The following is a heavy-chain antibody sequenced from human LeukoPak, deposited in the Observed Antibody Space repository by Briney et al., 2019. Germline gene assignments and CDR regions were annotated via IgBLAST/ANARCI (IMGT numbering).Heavy chain of an antibody. V-gene: IGHV3-53*01. CDR3: ARDYPSFGY. CDR2: IYSDGTT. Sequence: GGSLRLSCAASGFTVSSNFMSWVRQAPGKGLEWVTVIYSDGTTYFADSVKGRFTISRDNSKNTLYLHMNSLRVEDTAVYYCARDYPSFGYWGQGTLVTVSS. CDR1: GFTVSSNF. J-gene: IGHJ4*02.